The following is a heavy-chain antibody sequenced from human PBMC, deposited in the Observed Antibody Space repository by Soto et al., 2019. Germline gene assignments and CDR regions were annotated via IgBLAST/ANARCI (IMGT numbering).Heavy chain of an antibody. J-gene: IGHJ4*02. Sequence: QVQLVESGGGLVKPGGSLRLSCAASGFTFSDYYMSWIRQAPGKGLEWVSYISSSGSTIYYAASVKGRFTISRDNAKNSLYLQMNSLRAEDTAVYYCASIIGYDFWSGYLVEADYWGQGTLVTVSS. CDR2: ISSSGSTI. CDR1: GFTFSDYY. D-gene: IGHD3-3*01. CDR3: ASIIGYDFWSGYLVEADY. V-gene: IGHV3-11*01.